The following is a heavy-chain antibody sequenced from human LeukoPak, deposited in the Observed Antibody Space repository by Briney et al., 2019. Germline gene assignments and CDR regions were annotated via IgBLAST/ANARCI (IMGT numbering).Heavy chain of an antibody. CDR1: GGTFSSYA. D-gene: IGHD3-3*01. CDR2: IIPIFGTA. Sequence: VASVKVSCKASGGTFSSYAISWVRQAPGQGLEWMGGIIPIFGTANYAQKSQGRVTITTDESTSTAYMELSSLRSEDTAVYYCARELLDGEDYYYYIDVWGKGTTVTVSS. CDR3: ARELLDGEDYYYYIDV. V-gene: IGHV1-69*05. J-gene: IGHJ6*03.